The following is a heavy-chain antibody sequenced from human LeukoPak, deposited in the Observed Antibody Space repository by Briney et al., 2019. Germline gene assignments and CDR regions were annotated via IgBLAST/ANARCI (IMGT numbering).Heavy chain of an antibody. J-gene: IGHJ4*02. CDR2: IIGSGGST. V-gene: IGHV3-23*01. CDR1: GFTFSSYG. D-gene: IGHD2-2*01. Sequence: GSLRLSFAASGFTFSSYGMGWVRPAPGKGLEWVSGIIGSGGSTYYSDSVKGRFTISRDNSKNTLYLQMNSLRAEDTTVYYCARDRCSSSSCHFDYWGQGTLVTVSS. CDR3: ARDRCSSSSCHFDY.